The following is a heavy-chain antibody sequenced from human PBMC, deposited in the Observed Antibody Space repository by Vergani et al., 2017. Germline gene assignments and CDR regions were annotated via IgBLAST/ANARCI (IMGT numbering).Heavy chain of an antibody. CDR2: IKQDGSEK. CDR3: ARSFRRPDFRYYDSSGYYDPYFDY. V-gene: IGHV3-7*03. CDR1: GFTFSSYW. Sequence: EVQLVESGGGLVQPGGSLRLSCAASGFTFSSYWMSWVRQAPGKGLEWVANIKQDGSEKYYVDSVKGRFTISRDNAKNSLYLQMNSLRAEVTAVYYCARSFRRPDFRYYDSSGYYDPYFDYWGQGTLVTVSS. D-gene: IGHD3-22*01. J-gene: IGHJ4*02.